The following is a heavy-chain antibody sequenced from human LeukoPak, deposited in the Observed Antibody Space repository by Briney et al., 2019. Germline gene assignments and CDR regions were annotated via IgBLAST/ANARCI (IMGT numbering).Heavy chain of an antibody. CDR1: GYTFTSYD. CDR2: MNPNSGNT. Sequence: ASVKVSCKASGYTFTSYDINWVRQATGQGLEWMGWMNPNSGNTGYAQKFQGRVTMTRNTSISTAYMEPSSLRSEDTAVYYCARGAGAGTGNWFDPWGQGTLVTVSS. V-gene: IGHV1-8*01. J-gene: IGHJ5*02. CDR3: ARGAGAGTGNWFDP. D-gene: IGHD6-19*01.